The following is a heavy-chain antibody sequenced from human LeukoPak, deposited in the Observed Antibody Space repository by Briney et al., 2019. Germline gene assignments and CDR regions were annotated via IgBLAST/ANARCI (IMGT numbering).Heavy chain of an antibody. CDR1: GFTFSSYR. D-gene: IGHD3-22*01. Sequence: GGSLRLSCAASGFTFSSYRMSWVRQAPGKGLEWVGRIKSKTDGGTTDYAAPVKGRFTISRDDSKNTLYLQMNSLKTEDTAVYYCTTDNYYDSSGYYYWGQGTLFTVSS. CDR2: IKSKTDGGTT. CDR3: TTDNYYDSSGYYY. V-gene: IGHV3-15*01. J-gene: IGHJ4*02.